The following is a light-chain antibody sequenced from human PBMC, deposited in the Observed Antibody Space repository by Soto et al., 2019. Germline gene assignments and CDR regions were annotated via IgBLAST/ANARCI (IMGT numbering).Light chain of an antibody. CDR3: QSYDSSNNVV. CDR1: GGGIARNY. J-gene: IGLJ2*01. CDR2: DDN. Sequence: NFMLTQPHSVSESPGKTVTISCTGSGGGIARNYVQWYQQRPGSAPTTVIYDDNHRPSGVPDRFSGSIDSSSNSASLTISGLTAEDEADYFCQSYDSSNNVVFGGGTKVTVL. V-gene: IGLV6-57*02.